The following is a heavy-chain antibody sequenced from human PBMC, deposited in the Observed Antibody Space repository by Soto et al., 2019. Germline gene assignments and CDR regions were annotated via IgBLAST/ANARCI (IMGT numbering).Heavy chain of an antibody. CDR2: IYHSGST. Sequence: TQSLTCTVSGGYLRSGGYSWGWNRQPPGKGLEWIGYIYHSGSTYYNPSLKSRVTISVDTSKNQVSLTLTSVTAADTAVYYCARGSNSNFEGPIVWGQGTLVTVSA. D-gene: IGHD4-4*01. J-gene: IGHJ4*02. V-gene: IGHV4-30-2*01. CDR1: GGYLRSGGYS. CDR3: ARGSNSNFEGPIV.